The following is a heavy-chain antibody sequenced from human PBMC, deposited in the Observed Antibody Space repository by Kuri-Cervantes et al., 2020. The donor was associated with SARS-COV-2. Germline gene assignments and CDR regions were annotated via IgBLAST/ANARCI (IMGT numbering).Heavy chain of an antibody. D-gene: IGHD3-3*01. J-gene: IGHJ3*02. CDR1: GFTFSSYS. CDR3: ARVPALYDFSYAFDI. Sequence: GESLKISCAASGFTFSSYSMNWVRQAPGKGLEWVSSISSSSSYIYYADSVKGRFTISRDNAKNTLYLQMNSLRAEDTAVYYCARVPALYDFSYAFDIWGQGTMVTVSS. CDR2: ISSSSSYI. V-gene: IGHV3-21*01.